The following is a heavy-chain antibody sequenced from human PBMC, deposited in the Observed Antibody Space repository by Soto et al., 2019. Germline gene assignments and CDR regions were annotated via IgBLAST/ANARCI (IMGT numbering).Heavy chain of an antibody. V-gene: IGHV3-30-3*01. CDR3: ARGERSGYYDS. J-gene: IGHJ4*02. CDR1: GFALSVYA. CDR2: ISYDGTIK. D-gene: IGHD3-3*01. Sequence: QVQLVESGGGVVQPGRSLRLSCAASGFALSVYAMHWVRQAPGKGLEWVAVISYDGTIKHYMDSVKGRFTISRDNSKNMLFLQMNSLRPEDKAVFYCARGERSGYYDSWGLGTLVTVSS.